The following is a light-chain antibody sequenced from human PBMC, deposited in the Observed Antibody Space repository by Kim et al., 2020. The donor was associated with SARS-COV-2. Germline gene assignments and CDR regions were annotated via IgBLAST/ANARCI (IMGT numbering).Light chain of an antibody. Sequence: DIQMTQSPSSLSASVGDRVTITCRASQSIATYLNWYQQRPGKAPKVLIYAASALQPGVPSRFSGSGSGTDFSLTISSLQPEDFATYYCQQSYRFTGYTFGQGTKLEI. V-gene: IGKV1-39*01. CDR3: QQSYRFTGYT. J-gene: IGKJ2*01. CDR2: AAS. CDR1: QSIATY.